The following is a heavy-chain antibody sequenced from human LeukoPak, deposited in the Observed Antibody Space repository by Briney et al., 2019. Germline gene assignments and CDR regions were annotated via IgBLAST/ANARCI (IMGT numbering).Heavy chain of an antibody. CDR2: IYYSGST. D-gene: IGHD5-24*01. J-gene: IGHJ3*02. CDR1: GGSISSGDYY. V-gene: IGHV4-30-4*08. Sequence: SQTLSLTCTVSGGSISSGDYYWSWIRQPPGKGLEWIGYIYYSGSTYYNPPLKSRVTISVDTSKNQFSLKLSSVTAADTAVYYCARSHVEIAFDIWGQGTMVTVSS. CDR3: ARSHVEIAFDI.